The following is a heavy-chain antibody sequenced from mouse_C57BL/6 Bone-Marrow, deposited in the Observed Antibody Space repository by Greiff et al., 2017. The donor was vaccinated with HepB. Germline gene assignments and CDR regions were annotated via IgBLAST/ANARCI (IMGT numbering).Heavy chain of an antibody. CDR2: IYPRSGNT. D-gene: IGHD1-1*01. CDR3: ARRGYYGSRTAY. V-gene: IGHV1-81*01. Sequence: VQLQQSGAELARPGASVKLSCKASGYTFTSYGISWVKQRTGQGLEWIGEIYPRSGNTYYNEKFKGKATLTADKSSSTAYMELRSLQSEDSAVYFCARRGYYGSRTAYWGQGTLVTVSA. J-gene: IGHJ3*01. CDR1: GYTFTSYG.